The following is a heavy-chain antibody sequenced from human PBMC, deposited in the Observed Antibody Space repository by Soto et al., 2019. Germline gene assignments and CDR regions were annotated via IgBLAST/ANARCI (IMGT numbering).Heavy chain of an antibody. CDR1: GYTFTGYY. D-gene: IGHD1-26*01. J-gene: IGHJ4*02. Sequence: ASVKVSCKASGYTFTGYYMHWVRQAPGRGLEWMGWINPNSGGTNYAQKFQGWVTMTRDTSISTAYMELSSLRSEDTAVYYCATVLVSGSKAFDYWGQGTLVTVSS. CDR3: ATVLVSGSKAFDY. V-gene: IGHV1-2*04. CDR2: INPNSGGT.